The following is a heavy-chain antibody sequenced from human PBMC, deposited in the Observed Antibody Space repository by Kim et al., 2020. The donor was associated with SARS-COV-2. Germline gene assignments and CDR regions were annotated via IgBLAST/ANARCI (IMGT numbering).Heavy chain of an antibody. D-gene: IGHD3-22*01. CDR3: ARALYYYDSSGYYYLYYYGMDV. V-gene: IGHV4-59*13. CDR2: IYYSGST. J-gene: IGHJ6*02. CDR1: GGSISSYY. Sequence: SETLSLTCTVSGGSISSYYWSWIRQPPGKGLEWIGYIYYSGSTNYNPSLKSRVTISVDTSKNQFSLKLSSVTAADTAVYYCARALYYYDSSGYYYLYYYGMDVWGQGTTVTVSS.